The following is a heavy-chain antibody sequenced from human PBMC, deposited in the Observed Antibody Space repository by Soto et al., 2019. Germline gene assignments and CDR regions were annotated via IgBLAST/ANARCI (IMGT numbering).Heavy chain of an antibody. J-gene: IGHJ4*02. CDR2: IYYSGST. V-gene: IGHV4-39*01. D-gene: IGHD6-13*01. CDR3: ASRSYSSSWYGVDY. Sequence: PSETLSLTCTVSGGSISSSSYYWGWIRQPPGKGLEWIGSIYYSGSTYYNPSLKSRVTISVDTSKNQFSLKLSSVTAADTAVYYCASRSYSSSWYGVDYWGQGTLVTVSS. CDR1: GGSISSSSYY.